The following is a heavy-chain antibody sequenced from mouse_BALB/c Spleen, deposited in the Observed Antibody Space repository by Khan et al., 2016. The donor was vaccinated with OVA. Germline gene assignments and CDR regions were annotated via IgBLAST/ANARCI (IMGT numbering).Heavy chain of an antibody. V-gene: IGHV3-2*02. CDR1: GYSITSGYA. CDR3: ARWNYYGYYFDY. CDR2: ISYSGGT. D-gene: IGHD1-1*01. Sequence: EVKLLESGPGLVKPSQSLSLTCTVTGYSITSGYAWNWIRQFPGNKLEWMGYISYSGGTSYNPSLKSRISITRDTSKNQFFLQLNSVTTEDTATYYCARWNYYGYYFDYWGQGTTLTVSS. J-gene: IGHJ2*01.